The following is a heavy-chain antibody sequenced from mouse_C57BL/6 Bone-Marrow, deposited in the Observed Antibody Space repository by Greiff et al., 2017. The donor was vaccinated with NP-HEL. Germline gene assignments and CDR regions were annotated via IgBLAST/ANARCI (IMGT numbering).Heavy chain of an antibody. J-gene: IGHJ4*01. CDR3: ARGEIYYGYDGYYAMDY. V-gene: IGHV1-4*01. CDR1: GYTFTSYT. CDR2: INPSSGYT. Sequence: VQLQQSGAELARPGASVKMSCKASGYTFTSYTMHWVNQRPGQGLEWIGYINPSSGYTKYNQKFKDKATLTADKSSSTAYMQLSSLTSEDSAVYYCARGEIYYGYDGYYAMDYWGQGTSVTVSS. D-gene: IGHD2-2*01.